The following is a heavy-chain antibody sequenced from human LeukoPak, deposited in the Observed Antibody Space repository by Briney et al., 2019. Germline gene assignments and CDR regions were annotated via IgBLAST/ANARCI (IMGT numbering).Heavy chain of an antibody. Sequence: GGSLRFSCAASGFTFSSFGMHWVHQAPGKGLEWVAVIWYDGSNKYYADSVKGRFTISRDNSENTLYLQMNSLRAEDTAVYYCARDETTGVLHFDYWGQGTLVTVSS. J-gene: IGHJ4*02. D-gene: IGHD4-11*01. CDR2: IWYDGSNK. CDR1: GFTFSSFG. CDR3: ARDETTGVLHFDY. V-gene: IGHV3-33*01.